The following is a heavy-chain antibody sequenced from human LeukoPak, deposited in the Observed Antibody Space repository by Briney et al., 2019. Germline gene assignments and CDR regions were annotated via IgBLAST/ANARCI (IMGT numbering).Heavy chain of an antibody. D-gene: IGHD3-22*01. CDR1: GGSISSSNW. CDR2: IYHSGST. Sequence: PSGTLSLTCAVSGGSISSSNWWSWVRQPPGKGLEWIGEIYHSGSTNYNPSLKSRVTISVDKSKNQFSLKLSSVTAADTAVYYSARERAPRGHYYDSSGTDYWGQGTLVTVSS. V-gene: IGHV4-4*02. CDR3: ARERAPRGHYYDSSGTDY. J-gene: IGHJ4*02.